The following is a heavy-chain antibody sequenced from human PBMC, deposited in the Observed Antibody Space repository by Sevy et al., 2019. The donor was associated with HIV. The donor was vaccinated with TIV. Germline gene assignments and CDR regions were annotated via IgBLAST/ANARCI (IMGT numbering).Heavy chain of an antibody. V-gene: IGHV3-43*01. CDR2: ISWDAKKT. CDR1: GFTFDDYT. CDR3: AKDIPGYSGFDH. D-gene: IGHD3-10*01. Sequence: GGSLRLSCAASGFTFDDYTMHWVRQVPGKGLEWVSLISWDAKKTDYAASVEGRLTVSRDNRKNSLYLQMNSLRSEDTALYFCAKDIPGYSGFDHWGQGTLVTVSS. J-gene: IGHJ4*02.